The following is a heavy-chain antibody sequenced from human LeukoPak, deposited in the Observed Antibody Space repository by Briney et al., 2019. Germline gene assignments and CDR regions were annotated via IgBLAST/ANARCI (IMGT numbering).Heavy chain of an antibody. CDR3: RAAADLNDY. D-gene: IGHD6-13*01. V-gene: IGHV3-73*01. CDR1: GFTFSGSA. J-gene: IGHJ4*02. CDR2: IRRKAESYMT. Sequence: GGSLRLSCAASGFTFSGSAMHWVRQASGKRLERLGRIRRKAESYMTAYAASVEGRFIVSRDNSKNTAYLQMNSLKTEDTAVYYCRAAADLNDYWGQGTLVTVSS.